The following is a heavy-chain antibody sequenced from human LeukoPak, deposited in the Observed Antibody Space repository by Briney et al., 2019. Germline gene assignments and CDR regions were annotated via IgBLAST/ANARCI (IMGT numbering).Heavy chain of an antibody. Sequence: ASVTVSCKASGYTFTSYDINWVRQATGQGLEWMGWMNPNSGNTGYAQKFQGRVTMTRNTSISTAYMELSSLRSEDTAVYYCARTDIVVVPAARVETYYYYGMDVWGQGTTVTVSS. CDR1: GYTFTSYD. J-gene: IGHJ6*02. D-gene: IGHD2-2*01. V-gene: IGHV1-8*01. CDR2: MNPNSGNT. CDR3: ARTDIVVVPAARVETYYYYGMDV.